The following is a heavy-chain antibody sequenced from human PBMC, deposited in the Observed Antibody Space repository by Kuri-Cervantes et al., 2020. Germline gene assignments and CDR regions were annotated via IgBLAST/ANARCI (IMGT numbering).Heavy chain of an antibody. CDR3: AREYRDYGPAWFDP. D-gene: IGHD4-17*01. V-gene: IGHV1-8*01. J-gene: IGHJ5*02. CDR2: MNPNSGNT. CDR1: GYTFTSYD. Sequence: GSLRLSCKDSGYTFTSYDINWVRQATGQGLEWMGWMNPNSGNTGYAQKFQGRVTMTRNTSLSTAYMELSSLRSEDTAVYYCAREYRDYGPAWFDPWGQGTLVTVSS.